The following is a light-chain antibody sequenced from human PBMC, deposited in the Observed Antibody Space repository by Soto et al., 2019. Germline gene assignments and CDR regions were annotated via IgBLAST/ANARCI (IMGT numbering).Light chain of an antibody. J-gene: IGKJ1*01. CDR3: QHYNSYPWT. CDR1: QTINNW. V-gene: IGKV1-5*01. CDR2: HAS. Sequence: DIQMTQSPSALSASIGDRVTITCRASQTINNWLAWYQQNPGKAPNLLIYHASNLETGVPSRFSGSAFGTEFTLTISSLQPDDFATYYCQHYNSYPWTFGQGTKVHIK.